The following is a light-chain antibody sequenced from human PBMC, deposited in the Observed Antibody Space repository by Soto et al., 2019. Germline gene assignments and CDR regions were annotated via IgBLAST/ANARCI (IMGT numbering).Light chain of an antibody. CDR1: SSDVGSYNL. V-gene: IGLV2-23*01. J-gene: IGLJ1*01. CDR3: CSHASSSP. Sequence: QSVLTQPASVSGSPGQSITISCTGTSSDVGSYNLVSWYQQHPGKAPKLMIYEGSKRPSGVSNRFSGSKSANTASLTISGLQAEDEADYYCCSHASSSPLGTGTKLTVL. CDR2: EGS.